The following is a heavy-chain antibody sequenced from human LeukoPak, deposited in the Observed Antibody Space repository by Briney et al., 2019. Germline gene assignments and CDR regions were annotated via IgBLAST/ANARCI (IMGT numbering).Heavy chain of an antibody. CDR2: ISSSSSYI. V-gene: IGHV3-21*01. CDR1: GFTFSSYS. J-gene: IGHJ4*02. Sequence: GGSLRLSCAASGFTFSSYSMNWVRQAPGKGLEWVSSISSSSSYIYYADSVKGRFTISRDNAKNSLYLQMNSLRAEDTAVYYCARDYRSSWFEPRFDYWGQGTLVTVSS. D-gene: IGHD6-13*01. CDR3: ARDYRSSWFEPRFDY.